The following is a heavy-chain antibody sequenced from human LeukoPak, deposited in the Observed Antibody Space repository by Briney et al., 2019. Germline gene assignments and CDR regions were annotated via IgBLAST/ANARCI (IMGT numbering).Heavy chain of an antibody. D-gene: IGHD3-22*01. CDR2: ISSSSSYI. V-gene: IGHV3-21*01. CDR1: GFTFSTYT. J-gene: IGHJ5*02. CDR3: ARGAIYDSSGYRWFDP. Sequence: GGSLRLSCAASGFTFSTYTMNWVRQAPGKGLEWVSSISSSSSYISYADSLKGRFTISRDNAKNLLYLQMHSLRAEDTAVYYCARGAIYDSSGYRWFDPWGQGTLVTVSS.